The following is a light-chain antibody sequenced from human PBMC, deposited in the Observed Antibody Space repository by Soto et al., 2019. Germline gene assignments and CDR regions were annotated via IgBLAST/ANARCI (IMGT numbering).Light chain of an antibody. V-gene: IGKV1-5*03. J-gene: IGKJ1*01. Sequence: DIQMTQSPSTLSASVGDRVTITCRASQTISSSLAWYQQKPGKAPKPLIYRASSLERGVPSRFSGSGSGTEFTLTITSLQPDDFATYFCQHMATFGQGTKVEIK. CDR3: QHMAT. CDR2: RAS. CDR1: QTISSS.